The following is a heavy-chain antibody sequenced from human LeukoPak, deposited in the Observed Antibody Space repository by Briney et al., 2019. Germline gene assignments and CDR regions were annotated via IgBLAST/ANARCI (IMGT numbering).Heavy chain of an antibody. J-gene: IGHJ4*02. CDR3: ARWTTTYLDY. D-gene: IGHD4-11*01. CDR2: TDPIGGST. V-gene: IGHV1-46*01. CDR1: GYTFTNYY. Sequence: ASVKVSCKASGYTFTNYYIHWVRQAPGQGLEWMGITDPIGGSTNYAQKFQGRVTMARDTSTSTVYMELSSLRSEDSAVYYCARWTTTYLDYWGQGTLVTVSS.